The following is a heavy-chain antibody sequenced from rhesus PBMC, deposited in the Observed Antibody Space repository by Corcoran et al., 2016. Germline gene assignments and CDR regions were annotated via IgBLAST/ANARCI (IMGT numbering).Heavy chain of an antibody. J-gene: IGHJ4*01. V-gene: IGHV5-20*02. CDR2: IVPSDSDT. CDR1: GYSFTTYR. CDR3: AKGAAAALHFDY. Sequence: EVQLVQSGAEVKRPGEALKIPWKTSGYSFTTYRISWVRPMPGKGLDGMGAIVPSDSDTRYSPSFQGQVTIPADKSISTAYLQWSSLKASDTATYHCAKGAAAALHFDYWGQGVLVTVSS. D-gene: IGHD6-25*01.